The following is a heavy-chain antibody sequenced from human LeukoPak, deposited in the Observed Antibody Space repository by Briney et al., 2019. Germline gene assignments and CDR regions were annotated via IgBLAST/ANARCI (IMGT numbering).Heavy chain of an antibody. V-gene: IGHV3-7*01. CDR1: GFPFSSYW. Sequence: GGSLRLSCVASGFPFSSYWMTWVRQAPGKGLEWVANIKQDGSKKSYVDSVKGRFTISRDNAKNSLYLQMNSLRDEDTAVYYCARDRWPAHQTNNYYYYYGMDVWGQGTTVTVSS. CDR3: ARDRWPAHQTNNYYYYYGMDV. CDR2: IKQDGSKK. J-gene: IGHJ6*02. D-gene: IGHD2-15*01.